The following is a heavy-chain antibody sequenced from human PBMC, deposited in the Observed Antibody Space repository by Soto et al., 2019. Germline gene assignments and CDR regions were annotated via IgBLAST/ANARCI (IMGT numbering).Heavy chain of an antibody. Sequence: PGGSLRLSGAASGFTFSSYAMSWVRQAPGKGLEWVSAISSSGGSTYYADSVKGRFTISRDNSKNTLHLQRHSLRAEDTAVYYCAKDRGYSSPNWFDPWGQGTLVTVSS. D-gene: IGHD6-19*01. J-gene: IGHJ5*02. V-gene: IGHV3-23*01. CDR1: GFTFSSYA. CDR3: AKDRGYSSPNWFDP. CDR2: ISSSGGST.